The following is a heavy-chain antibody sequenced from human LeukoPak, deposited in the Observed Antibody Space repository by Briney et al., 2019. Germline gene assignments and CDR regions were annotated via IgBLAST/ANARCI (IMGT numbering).Heavy chain of an antibody. J-gene: IGHJ4*02. CDR2: ICYSGST. Sequence: SETLSLTCTVSGGSITTSSYYWGWIRQPPGQGLEWIGSICYSGSTYYNPSLKSRVTISEDTSTNQSSLKLSSMTAADTAVYFCARRSADRPFRYWGQGTLVTVSS. V-gene: IGHV4-39*01. D-gene: IGHD6-25*01. CDR3: ARRSADRPFRY. CDR1: GGSITTSSYY.